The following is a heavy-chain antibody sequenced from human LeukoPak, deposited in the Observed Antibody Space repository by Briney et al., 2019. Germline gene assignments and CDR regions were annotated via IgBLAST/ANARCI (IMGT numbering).Heavy chain of an antibody. Sequence: SETLSLTCSVSGGSISSRSYYWGWIRKPPGKGLEWIGSIFYSGSTYYNPSLKSRVTISLNTSKNQFSLKLSSVTAADTAVYYCARNRPGQRYFDYWGQGTLVTVSS. D-gene: IGHD6-25*01. J-gene: IGHJ4*02. V-gene: IGHV4-39*07. CDR2: IFYSGST. CDR3: ARNRPGQRYFDY. CDR1: GGSISSRSYY.